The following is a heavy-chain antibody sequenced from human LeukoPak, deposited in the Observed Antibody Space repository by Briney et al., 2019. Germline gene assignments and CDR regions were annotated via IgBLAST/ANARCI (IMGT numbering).Heavy chain of an antibody. CDR1: GFTFSAYY. Sequence: GRSLRLSCAGSGFTFSAYYMSWIRQAPGKGLEWVSYISSSSSYTNYADSVKGRFTISRDNATNSLYLQMNSLKAEDTAVYYCARDLGGYYFDYWGQGTLVTVSS. V-gene: IGHV3-11*05. D-gene: IGHD3-10*01. CDR3: ARDLGGYYFDY. CDR2: ISSSSSYT. J-gene: IGHJ4*02.